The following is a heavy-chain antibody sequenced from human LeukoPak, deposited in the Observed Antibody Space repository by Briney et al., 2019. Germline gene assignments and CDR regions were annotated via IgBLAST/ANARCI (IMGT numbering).Heavy chain of an antibody. CDR1: GYTFSDFY. D-gene: IGHD2-2*01. J-gene: IGHJ4*02. V-gene: IGHV1-2*02. CDR3: ARDPLSNSWYYFDY. Sequence: ASVKVSCKASGYTFSDFYVHWVRQAPREGLEWMGWIHPNSGGTNYAQSLQGRVTMTRDRSISTAYMELSRLTSDDTAVYYCARDPLSNSWYYFDYWGQGTLVTVSS. CDR2: IHPNSGGT.